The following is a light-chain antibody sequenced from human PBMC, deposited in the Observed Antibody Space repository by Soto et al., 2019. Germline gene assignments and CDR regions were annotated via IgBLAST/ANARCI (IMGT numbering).Light chain of an antibody. CDR3: CSYTSGSTRV. V-gene: IGLV2-14*01. CDR2: DVS. Sequence: QSVLTQPASVSGSPGQSITISCTGTSSDVGGYNYVSWYQQHPGRAPQLMIYDVSNRPSGVSNRFSGSKSGNTASLTISGLQAEDEADYYCCSYTSGSTRVFGTGTSSPS. J-gene: IGLJ1*01. CDR1: SSDVGGYNY.